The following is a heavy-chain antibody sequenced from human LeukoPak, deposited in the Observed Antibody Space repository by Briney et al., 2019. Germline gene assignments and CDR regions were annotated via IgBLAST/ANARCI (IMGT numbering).Heavy chain of an antibody. D-gene: IGHD3-10*01. CDR3: AIYPTSGSFRNWFDP. J-gene: IGHJ5*02. CDR2: IWYDGSNK. V-gene: IGHV3-33*01. CDR1: GFTFSSYG. Sequence: GGSLRLSCAASGFTFSSYGMHWVRQAPGKGLEWVAVIWYDGSNKNYADSVRGRLTISRDNSNSTVFLQMDSLRAEDTAVYYCAIYPTSGSFRNWFDPWGQGTLVTVSS.